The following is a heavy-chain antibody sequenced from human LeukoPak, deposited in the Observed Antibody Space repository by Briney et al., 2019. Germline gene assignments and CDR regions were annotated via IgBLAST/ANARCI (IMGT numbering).Heavy chain of an antibody. J-gene: IGHJ4*02. Sequence: ASVKVSCKASGYTFTNYGITWMRQAPGQGLERMGWINTYNGNTNYAQKLQGRVTITTDTSTSTAYMELRSLRSDDTAVFYCARDLVDGVGAPGAYWGQGALDTVSS. CDR1: GYTFTNYG. CDR3: ARDLVDGVGAPGAY. D-gene: IGHD1-26*01. V-gene: IGHV1-18*01. CDR2: INTYNGNT.